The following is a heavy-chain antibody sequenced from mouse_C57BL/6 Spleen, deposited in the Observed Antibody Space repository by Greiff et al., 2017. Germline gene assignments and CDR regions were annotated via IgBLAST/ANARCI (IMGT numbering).Heavy chain of an antibody. Sequence: QVQLQQPGAELVKPGASVKLSCKASGYTFTSYWMHWVKQRPGQGLEWIGMIHPNSGSTNYNEKFKSKATLTVDKSSSTAYMQLSSLTSEYSAVYYCARYYDYAIWFAYWGQGTLVTGSA. V-gene: IGHV1-64*01. CDR3: ARYYDYAIWFAY. CDR1: GYTFTSYW. J-gene: IGHJ3*01. CDR2: IHPNSGST. D-gene: IGHD2-4*01.